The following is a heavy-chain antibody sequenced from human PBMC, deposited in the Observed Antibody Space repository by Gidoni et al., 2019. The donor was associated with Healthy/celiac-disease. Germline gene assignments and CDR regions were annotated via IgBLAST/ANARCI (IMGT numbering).Heavy chain of an antibody. CDR2: ISSSSSYI. D-gene: IGHD6-6*01. J-gene: IGHJ4*02. Sequence: EVQLVESGGGLVKPGGSLRLSCAASGFTFSRYSMNWVRQAPGKGLGWVSSISSSSSYIYYADSVKGRFTISRDNAKNSLYLQMNSLRAEDTAVYYCARDRWGSSSPWGFDYWGQGTLVTVSS. CDR3: ARDRWGSSSPWGFDY. CDR1: GFTFSRYS. V-gene: IGHV3-21*01.